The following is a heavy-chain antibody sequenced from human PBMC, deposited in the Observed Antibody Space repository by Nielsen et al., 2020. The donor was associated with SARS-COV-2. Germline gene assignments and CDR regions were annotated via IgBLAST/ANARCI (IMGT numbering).Heavy chain of an antibody. Sequence: GGSLRLSCAASGFTFGDAIIHWVRQASGKGLEWGGRIRSKTNNYETSYAASVKGRFTISRDESKNMAYLQMSRLKTDDTAVYYCKHYYDMDVWGQGTTVTVSS. J-gene: IGHJ6*02. CDR3: KHYYDMDV. D-gene: IGHD2-21*01. CDR1: GFTFGDAI. V-gene: IGHV3-73*01. CDR2: IRSKTNNYET.